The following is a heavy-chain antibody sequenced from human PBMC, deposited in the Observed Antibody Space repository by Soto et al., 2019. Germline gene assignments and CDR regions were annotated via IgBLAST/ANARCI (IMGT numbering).Heavy chain of an antibody. Sequence: ASVKVSCKASGYTFIDYYIHWVRQAPGQGLECMGWINPNSGDTNYAQKFQGRVTMTRDTSISTAYMELSRLRSDDTAVYYCARSVSFIIPRPDYWGQGTLVTV. V-gene: IGHV1-2*02. CDR3: ARSVSFIIPRPDY. J-gene: IGHJ4*02. CDR1: GYTFIDYY. D-gene: IGHD3-3*01. CDR2: INPNSGDT.